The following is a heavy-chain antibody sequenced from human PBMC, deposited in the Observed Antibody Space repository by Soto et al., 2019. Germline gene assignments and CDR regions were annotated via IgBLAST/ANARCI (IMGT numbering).Heavy chain of an antibody. CDR3: ARHFSVDYFDY. Sequence: SETLSLTFTVSGASVTSNSYVWAWIRQPPGKGLEWIGSIYYSGTTYYNPSLKSRVTISVDRSKNQFSLKLSSVTAADTAVYYCARHFSVDYFDYWGQGALVTVSS. J-gene: IGHJ4*02. CDR1: GASVTSNSYV. V-gene: IGHV4-39*01. CDR2: IYYSGTT.